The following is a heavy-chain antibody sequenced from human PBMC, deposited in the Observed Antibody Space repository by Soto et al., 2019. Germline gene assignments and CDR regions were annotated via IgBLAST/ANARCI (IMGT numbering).Heavy chain of an antibody. CDR2: ISYDGSNK. CDR3: AKDKGISVNYYDSSGIDY. V-gene: IGHV3-30*18. CDR1: GFTSSSYG. Sequence: PGGSLRLSCAASGFTSSSYGMPWVRQAPGKGLEWVAAISYDGSNKYYADSVKGRFTISRDNSKNTLYLQMNSLRAEDTAVYYCAKDKGISVNYYDSSGIDYWGQGTLVTVSS. J-gene: IGHJ4*02. D-gene: IGHD3-22*01.